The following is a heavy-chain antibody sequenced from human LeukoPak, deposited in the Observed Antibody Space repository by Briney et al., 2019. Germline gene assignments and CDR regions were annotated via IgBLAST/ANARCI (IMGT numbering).Heavy chain of an antibody. Sequence: SETLSLTCAVYGGSFSGYYWSWIRQPPGKGLEWLGEINQSGVTNYNASLKSRVTISVGTSKNQFTLKLTSLTAADTAVYYCARGRPISTWSQGSLVTVSS. CDR1: GGSFSGYY. J-gene: IGHJ5*02. CDR2: INQSGVT. V-gene: IGHV4-34*01. CDR3: ARGRPIST.